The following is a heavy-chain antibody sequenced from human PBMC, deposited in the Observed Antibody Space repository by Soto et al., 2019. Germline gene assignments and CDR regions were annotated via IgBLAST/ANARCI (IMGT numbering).Heavy chain of an antibody. CDR3: AKGRTSDSGWKLDALDM. CDR1: GFTFSSHA. CDR2: INGRGDGT. V-gene: IGHV3-23*01. Sequence: EVQLLESGGDLVQPGGSLRLSCAVSGFTFSSHATNWVRQAPGKGLEWVSAINGRGDGTYYSDSLKGRFTISRDPSKNTVHLQMNSLRAEDTALYYCAKGRTSDSGWKLDALDMWGQGTLVSVSS. J-gene: IGHJ3*02. D-gene: IGHD6-19*01.